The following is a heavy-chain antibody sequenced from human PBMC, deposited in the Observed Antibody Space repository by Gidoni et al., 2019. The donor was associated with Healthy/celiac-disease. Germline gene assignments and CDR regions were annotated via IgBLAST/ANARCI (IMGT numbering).Heavy chain of an antibody. CDR2: ISYDGSNK. D-gene: IGHD3-3*01. V-gene: IGHV3-30*18. CDR3: AKERTYDFWSGYYSYFQH. J-gene: IGHJ1*01. Sequence: QVQLVESGGGVVQPGRSLRLSCAASGFIFRSFGMHWVRQAPGKGLEWVAVISYDGSNKYYADSVKGRFTISRDNSKNTLYLQMNSLRAEDTAVYYCAKERTYDFWSGYYSYFQHWGQGTLVTVSS. CDR1: GFIFRSFG.